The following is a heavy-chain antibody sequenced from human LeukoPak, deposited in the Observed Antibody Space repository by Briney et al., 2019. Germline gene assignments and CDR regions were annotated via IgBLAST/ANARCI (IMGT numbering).Heavy chain of an antibody. CDR2: ISGSGDST. CDR1: GFTFSNYA. D-gene: IGHD2-15*01. J-gene: IGHJ4*02. Sequence: GGSLRLSCAASGFTFSNYAMSWVRQAPGKGLEWVSGISGSGDSTYYADSVKGRSIISRDNSNNTLYLRLSSLRAEDTALYFCAKNGQRGEYQLLPDYWGQGALVTVSS. V-gene: IGHV3-23*01. CDR3: AKNGQRGEYQLLPDY.